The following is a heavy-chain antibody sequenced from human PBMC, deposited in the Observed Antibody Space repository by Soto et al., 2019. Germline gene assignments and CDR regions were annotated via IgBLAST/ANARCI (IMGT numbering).Heavy chain of an antibody. Sequence: SETLSLTCTVSGGSISSSSYYWGWIRQPPGKGLEWIGSIYYSGSTYYNPSLKSRVTISVDTSKNQFSLKLSSVTAADTAVYYCAKDRGVLDFWSGYRRNYYYYGMDVWGQGTTVTVSS. J-gene: IGHJ6*02. CDR2: IYYSGST. V-gene: IGHV4-39*02. CDR3: AKDRGVLDFWSGYRRNYYYYGMDV. CDR1: GGSISSSSYY. D-gene: IGHD3-3*01.